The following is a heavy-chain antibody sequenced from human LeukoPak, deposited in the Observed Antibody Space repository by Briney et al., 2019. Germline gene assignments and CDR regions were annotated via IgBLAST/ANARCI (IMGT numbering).Heavy chain of an antibody. V-gene: IGHV3-23*01. J-gene: IGHJ3*01. D-gene: IGHD2-8*02. CDR1: GFTLSTYA. CDR3: AKDPTAVLASFDL. Sequence: GGSLRLSRVGSGFTLSTYAMSWVRQPAGKGPQWVAGMSGNGGVKYYADFVKGRFAISRDNSKNTLFLQMNTLRAEDTAIYYCAKDPTAVLASFDLWGQGTLVTVSS. CDR2: MSGNGGVK.